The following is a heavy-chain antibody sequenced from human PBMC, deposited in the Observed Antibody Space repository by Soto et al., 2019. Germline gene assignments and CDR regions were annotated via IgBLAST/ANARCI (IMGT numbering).Heavy chain of an antibody. J-gene: IGHJ6*02. D-gene: IGHD1-1*01. CDR3: TAPFPGTTIRYSYYGMDV. V-gene: IGHV3-15*01. CDR1: GFTFSNAW. Sequence: EVQLVESGGGLVKPGGSLRLSCAASGFTFSNAWMSWVRQAPGKGLEWVGRIKSKTDGGTTDYAAPVKGRFTISRDDSTNTLYLQMNSLKTEDTAVYYCTAPFPGTTIRYSYYGMDVWGQGTTVTVSS. CDR2: IKSKTDGGTT.